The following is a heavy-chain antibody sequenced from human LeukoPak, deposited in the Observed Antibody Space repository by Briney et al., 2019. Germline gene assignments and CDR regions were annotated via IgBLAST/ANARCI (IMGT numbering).Heavy chain of an antibody. CDR1: GFTFSSYA. CDR3: AIFRRDYYDSSGHPTDI. D-gene: IGHD3-22*01. V-gene: IGHV3-23*01. Sequence: GGSLRLSCAASGFTFSSYAMSWVRQAPGKGLEWVSAISCSGGSTYYADSVKRRCTISRDNSKNTLYLQMNSLRAEDTAVYYCAIFRRDYYDSSGHPTDIWGQGTMVTVSS. J-gene: IGHJ3*02. CDR2: ISCSGGST.